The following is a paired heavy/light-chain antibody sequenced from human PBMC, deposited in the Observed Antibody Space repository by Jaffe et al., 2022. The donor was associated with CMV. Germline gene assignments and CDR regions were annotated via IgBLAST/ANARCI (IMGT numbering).Light chain of an antibody. J-gene: IGLJ2*01. CDR2: GKN. Sequence: SSELTQDPAVSVALGQTVRITCQGDSLRSYYASWYQQKPGQAPVLVIYGKNNRPSGIPDRFSGSSSGNTASLTITGAQAEDEADYYCNSRDSSGNLVVFGGGTKLTVL. V-gene: IGLV3-19*01. CDR3: NSRDSSGNLVV. CDR1: SLRSYY.
Heavy chain of an antibody. J-gene: IGHJ5*02. CDR1: GGTFSSYA. V-gene: IGHV1-69*09. CDR2: IIPILGIA. D-gene: IGHD1-26*01. CDR3: ARDPVFVGHNWFDP. Sequence: QVQLVQSGAEVKKPGSSVKVSCKASGGTFSSYAISWVRQAPGQGLEWMGRIIPILGIANYAQKFQGRVTITADKSTSTAYMELSSLRSEDTAVYYCARDPVFVGHNWFDPWGQGTLVTVSS.